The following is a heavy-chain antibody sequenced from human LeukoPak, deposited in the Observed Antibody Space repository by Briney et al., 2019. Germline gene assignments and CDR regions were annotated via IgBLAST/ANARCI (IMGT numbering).Heavy chain of an antibody. CDR2: INHSGST. D-gene: IGHD5-18*01. CDR1: GGSFSGYY. V-gene: IGHV4-34*01. Sequence: SETLSLTCAVYGGSFSGYYWSWIRQPPGKGLEWIGEINHSGSTNYNPSLKSRVTISVDTSKNQFSLKLSSVTAADTAVYYCARGIQLWLPQFDYWGQGTLVTVSS. CDR3: ARGIQLWLPQFDY. J-gene: IGHJ4*02.